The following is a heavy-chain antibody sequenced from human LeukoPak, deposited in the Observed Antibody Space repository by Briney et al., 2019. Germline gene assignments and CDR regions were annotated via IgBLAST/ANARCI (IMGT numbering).Heavy chain of an antibody. CDR2: MWDDGTNE. D-gene: IGHD6-13*01. CDR1: GFNFGIYG. CDR3: ARGSAAVRTNYDY. V-gene: IGHV3-33*01. Sequence: GGSLRLSCTASGFNFGIYGMHWVRQAPGKGLEWVAVMWDDGTNEYYVESVKGRFTISRDNGKRTLYLQMNSLRVEDTAVYYCARGSAAVRTNYDYWGQGTLVTVSS. J-gene: IGHJ4*02.